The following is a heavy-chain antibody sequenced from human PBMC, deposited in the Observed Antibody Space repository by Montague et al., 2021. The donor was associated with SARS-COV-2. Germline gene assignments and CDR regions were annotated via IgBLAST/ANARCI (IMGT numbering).Heavy chain of an antibody. V-gene: IGHV3-21*01. Sequence: SLRLSCAASGFTFSNFFINWVRQAPGKGLEWVSLITSSGDYIWYADSLKGRFTGSRDNAKNSVYLQMSSLRAEDTAVYYCARKLGRTGAFDIWGQGTAVTVSS. CDR3: ARKLGRTGAFDI. CDR1: GFTFSNFF. CDR2: ITSSGDYI. D-gene: IGHD1-7*01. J-gene: IGHJ3*02.